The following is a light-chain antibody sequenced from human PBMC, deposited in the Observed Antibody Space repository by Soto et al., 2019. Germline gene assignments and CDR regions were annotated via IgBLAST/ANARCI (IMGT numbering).Light chain of an antibody. CDR2: EVT. CDR1: SSDVGFYNF. CDR3: ASYAGTKLFV. Sequence: QSALTQPPSASGSPGQSLTISCTGTSSDVGFYNFVSWYQQRPGKAPKLVIYEVTKRPSGVPDRLSGSKSGSTASLTVSGLQADDEADYYCASYAGTKLFVFGSGTKVTVL. J-gene: IGLJ1*01. V-gene: IGLV2-8*01.